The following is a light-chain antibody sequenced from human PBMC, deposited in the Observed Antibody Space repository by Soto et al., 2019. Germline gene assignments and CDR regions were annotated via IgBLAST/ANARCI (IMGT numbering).Light chain of an antibody. Sequence: QSALPQPRSVSGSPGQSVTISRTGTSSDVGFYNYVSWYQQHPGKAPKLMIYDVSGRPSGVPDRFSGSKSGNTASLTISGLQAEDEAEYYCCSYAGSYTVIFGGGTELAVL. CDR1: SSDVGFYNY. V-gene: IGLV2-11*01. CDR3: CSYAGSYTVI. CDR2: DVS. J-gene: IGLJ2*01.